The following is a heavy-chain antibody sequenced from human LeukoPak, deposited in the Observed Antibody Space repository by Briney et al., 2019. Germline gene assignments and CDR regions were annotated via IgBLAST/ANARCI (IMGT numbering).Heavy chain of an antibody. CDR1: GFTLSSYD. J-gene: IGHJ4*02. CDR2: ISSSGTTT. Sequence: GGSLRLSCAASGFTLSSYDINWVRQAPGKGLEWVSYISSSGTTTTYADSVKGRFTLSRDDAKSSLYLQANSLRTADTAVYYCARASGYDIYWGQGALVTVSS. CDR3: ARASGYDIY. D-gene: IGHD5-12*01. V-gene: IGHV3-48*03.